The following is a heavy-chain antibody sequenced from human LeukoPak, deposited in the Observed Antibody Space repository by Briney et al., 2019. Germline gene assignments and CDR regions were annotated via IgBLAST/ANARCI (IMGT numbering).Heavy chain of an antibody. Sequence: GGSLRLSCAASGFTFSSYSMNWVRQAPGKGLEWVSSISSSSSYIYYADSVKGRFTISRDNAKNSLYLQMNSLRAEDTAVYYYARDGYNGAPIFDYWGQGTLVTVSS. V-gene: IGHV3-21*01. D-gene: IGHD5-24*01. CDR3: ARDGYNGAPIFDY. CDR2: ISSSSSYI. J-gene: IGHJ4*02. CDR1: GFTFSSYS.